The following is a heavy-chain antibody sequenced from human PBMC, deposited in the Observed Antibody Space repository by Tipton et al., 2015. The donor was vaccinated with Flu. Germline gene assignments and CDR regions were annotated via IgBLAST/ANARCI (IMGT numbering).Heavy chain of an antibody. CDR3: ARDPVVRGVPRYYMDV. Sequence: QSGAEVKKPGASVKVSCKASGYTFTSYDINWVRQATGQGLEWMGWMNPNSGNTSYAQKFQGRVTMTRDTSTSTVYMELSSLRSEDTAVYYCARDPVVRGVPRYYMDVWGKGTTVTVSS. V-gene: IGHV1-8*01. J-gene: IGHJ6*03. CDR2: MNPNSGNT. D-gene: IGHD3-10*01. CDR1: GYTFTSYD.